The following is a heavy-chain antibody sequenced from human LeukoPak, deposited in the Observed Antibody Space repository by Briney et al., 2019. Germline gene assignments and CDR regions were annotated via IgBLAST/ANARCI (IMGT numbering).Heavy chain of an antibody. V-gene: IGHV3-48*01. CDR1: GFTFSSYS. CDR2: ISSSSRTI. J-gene: IGHJ4*02. Sequence: PGGSLRLSCAATGFTFSSYSMNWVRQAPGKGPAWVSYISSSSRTIYYADSVKGRFTIPRDNAKNSLNLQMNSLRAEDTAVYYCARDVYGDYGSDYWGQGTLVTVSS. D-gene: IGHD4-17*01. CDR3: ARDVYGDYGSDY.